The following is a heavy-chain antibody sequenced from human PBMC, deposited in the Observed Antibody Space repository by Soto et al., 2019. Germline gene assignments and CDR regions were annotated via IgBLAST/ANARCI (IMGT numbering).Heavy chain of an antibody. D-gene: IGHD6-19*01. V-gene: IGHV3-33*01. J-gene: IGHJ6*02. CDR3: AREVADHSSSIDYYYGMDV. CDR2: IWYDGSNK. Sequence: GGSLRLSCAASGFTFSSYGMHWVRQAPGKGLEWVAVIWYDGSNKYYADSVKGRFTISRDNSKNTLYLQMNSLRAEDTAVYYCAREVADHSSSIDYYYGMDVWGQGTTVTVSS. CDR1: GFTFSSYG.